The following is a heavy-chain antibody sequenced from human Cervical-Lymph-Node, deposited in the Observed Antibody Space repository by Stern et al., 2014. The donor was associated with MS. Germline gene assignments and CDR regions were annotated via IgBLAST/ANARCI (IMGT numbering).Heavy chain of an antibody. Sequence: EVQLVESGGGLVQPGGSLRPSCAASGFTVSSYDMHWVRQATGKGLEWVSAIGTAGDPYYPGSVKGRITISRENAKNSLYLQMNSLRAGYTAVYYCARVGVGSYGAYGYDYWGQGTLVTVSS. J-gene: IGHJ4*02. V-gene: IGHV3-13*05. CDR1: GFTVSSYD. CDR3: ARVGVGSYGAYGYDY. D-gene: IGHD4-17*01. CDR2: IGTAGDP.